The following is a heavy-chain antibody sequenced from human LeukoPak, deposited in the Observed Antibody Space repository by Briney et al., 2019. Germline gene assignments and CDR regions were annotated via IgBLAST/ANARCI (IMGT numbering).Heavy chain of an antibody. CDR2: ISYDGSNK. CDR1: GFTFSSYA. Sequence: PGGSLRLSCAASGFTFSSYAMHWVRQAPGKGPEWVAVISYDGSNKYYADSVKGRFTISRDNSKNTLYLQMNSLRAEDTAVYYCARDGAIQLWPNFDYWGQGTLVTVSS. J-gene: IGHJ4*02. D-gene: IGHD5-18*01. V-gene: IGHV3-30-3*01. CDR3: ARDGAIQLWPNFDY.